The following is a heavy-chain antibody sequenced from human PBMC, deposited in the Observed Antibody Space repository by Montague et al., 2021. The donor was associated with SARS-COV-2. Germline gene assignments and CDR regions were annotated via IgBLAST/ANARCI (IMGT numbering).Heavy chain of an antibody. CDR3: ARDFGYYYGSGSYPTFDY. Sequence: SLRLSCAASGFTFGSYSMNWVRQAPGKGLEWVSSISSSSSHIYYADSVKGRFTISRDNAKNSLYLQMNSLRAEDTAVYYCARDFGYYYGSGSYPTFDYWGQGTLVTVSS. D-gene: IGHD3-10*01. CDR1: GFTFGSYS. V-gene: IGHV3-21*01. CDR2: ISSSSSHI. J-gene: IGHJ4*02.